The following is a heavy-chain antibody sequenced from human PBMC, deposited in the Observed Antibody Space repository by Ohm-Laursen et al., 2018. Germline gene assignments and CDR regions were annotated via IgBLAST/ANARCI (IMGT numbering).Heavy chain of an antibody. D-gene: IGHD3-22*01. J-gene: IGHJ3*02. CDR1: GFTFSSYS. Sequence: SLRLSCTATGFTFSSYSMHWVRQAPGKGLEWVAVISYDGSNKYYADSVKGRFTISRDNSKNTVYLQMNSLRAEDTAVYYCAKEETYYYDSSGFEGFSGAFDIWAQGKMVTASS. CDR3: AKEETYYYDSSGFEGFSGAFDI. CDR2: ISYDGSNK. V-gene: IGHV3-30*18.